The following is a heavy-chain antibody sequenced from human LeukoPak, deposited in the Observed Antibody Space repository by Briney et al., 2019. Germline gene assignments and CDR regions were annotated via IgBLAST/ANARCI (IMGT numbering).Heavy chain of an antibody. Sequence: SETLSLTCTVSGGSMSTYYWNWIRQPPGKGLEWIGFISYSGSTNSNPSLKSRVTISVDTSKNQFSLKLISVTAADTAVYYCAREVAVAGTFDYWGQGTLVTVSS. CDR3: AREVAVAGTFDY. V-gene: IGHV4-59*01. D-gene: IGHD6-19*01. CDR2: ISYSGST. CDR1: GGSMSTYY. J-gene: IGHJ4*02.